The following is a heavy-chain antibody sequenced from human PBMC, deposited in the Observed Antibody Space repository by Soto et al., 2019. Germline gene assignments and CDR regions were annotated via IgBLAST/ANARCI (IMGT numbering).Heavy chain of an antibody. CDR2: ISGSGGST. CDR1: GFTFSSYA. Sequence: GGSLRLSCAASGFTFSSYAMSWVRQAPGKGLEWVSAISGSGGSTYYADSVKGRFTISRDNSKNTLYLQMNSLRAEDTAVYYCAKVRSIEYTALYYFDYWGQGTLVTVSP. CDR3: AKVRSIEYTALYYFDY. D-gene: IGHD6-6*01. V-gene: IGHV3-23*01. J-gene: IGHJ4*02.